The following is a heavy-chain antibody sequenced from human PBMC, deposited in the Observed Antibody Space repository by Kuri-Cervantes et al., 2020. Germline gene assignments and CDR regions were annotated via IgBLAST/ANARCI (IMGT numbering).Heavy chain of an antibody. D-gene: IGHD2-21*02. CDR3: AGGDYGGPEDY. Sequence: SLKISCAASGFTFSSYAMHWVRQAPGKGLEWVAVISYDGSNKYYADSVKGRFTISRDNSKNTLYLQMNSLRAEDTAVYYCAGGDYGGPEDYWGQGTLVTVSS. V-gene: IGHV3-30-3*01. CDR2: ISYDGSNK. CDR1: GFTFSSYA. J-gene: IGHJ4*02.